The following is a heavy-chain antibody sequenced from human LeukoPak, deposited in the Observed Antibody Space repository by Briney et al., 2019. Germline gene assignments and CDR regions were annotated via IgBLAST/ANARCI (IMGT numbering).Heavy chain of an antibody. CDR3: ARVPDAVAGTNFDY. J-gene: IGHJ4*02. D-gene: IGHD6-19*01. CDR2: INPNSGGT. V-gene: IGHV1-2*02. Sequence: ASVKVSCKASGYTFTGYYMHWVRQAPGQGLEWMGWINPNSGGTNYAQKLQGRVTMTTDTSTSTAYMELRSLRSDDTAVYYCARVPDAVAGTNFDYWGQGTLVTVSS. CDR1: GYTFTGYY.